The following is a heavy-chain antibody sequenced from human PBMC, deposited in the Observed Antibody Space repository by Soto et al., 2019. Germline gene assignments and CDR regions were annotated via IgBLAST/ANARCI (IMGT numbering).Heavy chain of an antibody. CDR1: GFTFRSYG. J-gene: IGHJ4*02. CDR2: ISYDGSNK. D-gene: IGHD5-12*01. CDR3: AKPMGGYSGYDYPFDY. Sequence: PGGSLRLSCAASGFTFRSYGMHWVRQAPGKGLEWVAVISYDGSNKYYADSVKGRFTISRDNSKNTLYLQMNSLRAEDTAVYYCAKPMGGYSGYDYPFDYWGQGTLVTVSS. V-gene: IGHV3-30*18.